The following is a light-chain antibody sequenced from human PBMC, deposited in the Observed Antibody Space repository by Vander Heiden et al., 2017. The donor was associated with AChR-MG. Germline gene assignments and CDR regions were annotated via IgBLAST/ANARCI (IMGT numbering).Light chain of an antibody. CDR3: QHYGTTPWA. J-gene: IGKJ1*01. V-gene: IGKV3-20*01. Sequence: DIVLTQSPGTLSLSPGETATLSCKASQSVNTYYLAWYQQKPGQAPRLLMYGASTRPTGIPDRFSSSGSGTDSTLIISRLEPEDSAVYYCQHYGTTPWAFGQGTKVEI. CDR1: QSVNTYY. CDR2: GAS.